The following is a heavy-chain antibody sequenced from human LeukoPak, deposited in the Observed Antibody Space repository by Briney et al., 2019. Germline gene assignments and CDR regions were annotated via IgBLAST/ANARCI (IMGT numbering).Heavy chain of an antibody. D-gene: IGHD3-16*02. V-gene: IGHV4-59*01. Sequence: PSETLSLTYTVSGGSISSYYWTWIRQPPGKGLEWIGYIYYSGNTNYNPSLKSRVTISVDTSKDQFSLELSSVTAADTAVYYCARVMTAFGGVIGFDYWGQGTLVTVSS. CDR1: GGSISSYY. CDR2: IYYSGNT. J-gene: IGHJ4*02. CDR3: ARVMTAFGGVIGFDY.